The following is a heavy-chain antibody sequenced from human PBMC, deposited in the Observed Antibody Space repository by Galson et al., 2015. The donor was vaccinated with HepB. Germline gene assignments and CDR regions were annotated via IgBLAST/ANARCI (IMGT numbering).Heavy chain of an antibody. Sequence: SVKVSCKASGYNFPTYSITWVRRAPGQGLEWMGWINAYNQNTNYAQHLQGRVTMTTDTSTSTAYMELRTLRSDDTAVYYCARGALVVVVDATQNNWFAPWGQGTLITVSS. CDR1: GYNFPTYS. J-gene: IGHJ5*02. CDR2: INAYNQNT. V-gene: IGHV1-18*01. CDR3: ARGALVVVVDATQNNWFAP. D-gene: IGHD2-15*01.